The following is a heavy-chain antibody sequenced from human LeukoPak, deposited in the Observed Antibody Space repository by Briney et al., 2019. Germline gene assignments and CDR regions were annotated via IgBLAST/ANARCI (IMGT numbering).Heavy chain of an antibody. CDR2: IKQDGSEK. V-gene: IGHV3-7*01. Sequence: GGSLRLSCAASGFTFSSYWMSWVRQAPGKGLEWVANIKQDGSEKYYVDSVKGRFTVSRDNAKNSLYLQMNSLRAEDTAVYYCARALYYDSSGSPFDYWGQGTLVTVSS. J-gene: IGHJ4*02. D-gene: IGHD3-22*01. CDR1: GFTFSSYW. CDR3: ARALYYDSSGSPFDY.